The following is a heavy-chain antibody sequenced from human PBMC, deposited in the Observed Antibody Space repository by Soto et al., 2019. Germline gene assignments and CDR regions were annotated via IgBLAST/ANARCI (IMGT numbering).Heavy chain of an antibody. V-gene: IGHV4-39*01. CDR3: ARPDYDILTGYSVDAFDI. D-gene: IGHD3-9*01. Sequence: QLQLQESGPGLVKPSETLSLTCTVSGGSISSSSYYWGWIRQPPGKGLEWIGSIYYSGSTYYNPSLKSRVTISVDTSKNQFSLKLSSGTAADTAVYYCARPDYDILTGYSVDAFDIWGQGTMVTVSS. CDR2: IYYSGST. CDR1: GGSISSSSYY. J-gene: IGHJ3*02.